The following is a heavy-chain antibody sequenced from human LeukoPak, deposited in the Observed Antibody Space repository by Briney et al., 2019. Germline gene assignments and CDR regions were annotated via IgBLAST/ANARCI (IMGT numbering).Heavy chain of an antibody. V-gene: IGHV4-34*01. J-gene: IGHJ4*02. CDR1: GGSFSGYY. D-gene: IGHD6-13*01. CDR3: ARQSRRIAAAAIDY. Sequence: SETLSLTCAVYGGSFSGYYWSWIRQPPGKGLEWIGSIYYSGSTYYNPSLKSRVTISVDTSKNQFSLKLSSVTAADTAVYYCARQSRRIAAAAIDYWGQGTLVTVSS. CDR2: IYYSGST.